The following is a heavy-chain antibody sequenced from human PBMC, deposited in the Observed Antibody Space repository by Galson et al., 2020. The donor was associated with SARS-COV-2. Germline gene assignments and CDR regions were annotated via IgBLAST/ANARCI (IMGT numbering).Heavy chain of an antibody. Sequence: SETLSLTCAVYGGSLSGYYWSWIRQPPGKGLEWIGEINHRQTTNYNPSLKSRITISLHTSMNQFSLRLSSATAADTAVYYCARGAPGDYGSGSYEGFDPWGQGALVTVSS. J-gene: IGHJ5*02. CDR1: GGSLSGYY. V-gene: IGHV4-34*01. CDR2: INHRQTT. D-gene: IGHD3-10*01. CDR3: ARGAPGDYGSGSYEGFDP.